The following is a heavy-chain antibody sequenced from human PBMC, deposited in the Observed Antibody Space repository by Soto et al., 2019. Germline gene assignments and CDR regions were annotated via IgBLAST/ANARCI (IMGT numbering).Heavy chain of an antibody. CDR3: ARGVVVITPDFDY. V-gene: IGHV1-58*02. CDR2: IVVSSGNT. Sequence: SVKVSCKASGFTFTSSAMQWVRQARGQGLEWIGLIVVSSGNTNYAQKFQGRVTITRDMSTSTVYMELSSLRSEDTAVYYCARGVVVITPDFDYWGQGTLVTVSS. D-gene: IGHD3-22*01. J-gene: IGHJ4*02. CDR1: GFTFTSSA.